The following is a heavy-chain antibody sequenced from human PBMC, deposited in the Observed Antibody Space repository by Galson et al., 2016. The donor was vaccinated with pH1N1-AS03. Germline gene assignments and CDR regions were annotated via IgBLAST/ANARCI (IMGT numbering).Heavy chain of an antibody. CDR3: ARDRLTVIGEGWDYGMDV. Sequence: SVKVSCKASGGTFSSYVISWVRQAPGQGLEWMGEIIPIFGTANYAQRFQGRVTITADGSTSTAYMEVSSLRSEETAVYYCARDRLTVIGEGWDYGMDVWGQGTTVTVSS. D-gene: IGHD4-11*01. V-gene: IGHV1-69*13. CDR2: IIPIFGTA. J-gene: IGHJ6*02. CDR1: GGTFSSYV.